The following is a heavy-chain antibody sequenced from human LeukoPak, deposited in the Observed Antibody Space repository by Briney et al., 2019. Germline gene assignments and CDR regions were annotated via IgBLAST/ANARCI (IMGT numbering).Heavy chain of an antibody. CDR1: GFTFSSYT. CDR2: ITTGGPNT. D-gene: IGHD7-27*01. V-gene: IGHV3-23*01. J-gene: IGHJ5*02. CDR3: AKDGGLWVSAHWGDA. Sequence: GGSLRLSCTASGFTFSSYTMRWVRQAPGEGLKWVSTITTGGPNTYYAHSVKGRFTVARHNSKNTLFLQRNSLRAEDTAVYYCAKDGGLWVSAHWGDAWGRGTLVTVSS.